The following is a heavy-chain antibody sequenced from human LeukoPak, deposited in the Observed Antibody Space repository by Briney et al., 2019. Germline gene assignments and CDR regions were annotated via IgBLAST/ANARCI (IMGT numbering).Heavy chain of an antibody. CDR2: SRDRAKSHTT. J-gene: IGHJ3*02. CDR3: ARDGGARGSSAFDI. D-gene: IGHD2-15*01. Sequence: GGSLRLSCAASGFTFSSYAMSWVRQAPGKGLEWIGRSRDRAKSHTTEYAASVKGRFTISRDDSGKFLYLQMNSLKTEDTAVYFCARDGGARGSSAFDIWGQGTEVTVSS. CDR1: GFTFSSYA. V-gene: IGHV3-72*01.